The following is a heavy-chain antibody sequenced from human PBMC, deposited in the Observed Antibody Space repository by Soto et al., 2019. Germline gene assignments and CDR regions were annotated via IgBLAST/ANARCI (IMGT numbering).Heavy chain of an antibody. D-gene: IGHD4-17*01. J-gene: IGHJ4*02. Sequence: QVQLVETGGGLVKPGGSLRLSCAASGFTFTDYYMGWIRQAPGKGLEFVSYISSSGNTIYYADSVKGRFTISRDNDKNSLALQVNSLRAEDTALYYCARNTYTVTADYWGQGTLVTVSS. CDR1: GFTFTDYY. CDR2: ISSSGNTI. CDR3: ARNTYTVTADY. V-gene: IGHV3-11*01.